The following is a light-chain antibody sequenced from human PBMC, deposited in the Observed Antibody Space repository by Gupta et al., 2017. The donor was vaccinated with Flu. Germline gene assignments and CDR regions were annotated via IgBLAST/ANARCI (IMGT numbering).Light chain of an antibody. CDR1: SSDIGDYKY. V-gene: IGLV2-8*01. Sequence: SALTQPPSASGSPGQSVTISCTGISSDIGDYKYVSWYQHHPDKAPKLIIYEVNKRPAGVPDRFSGSKSDNTASLTVSGLQADEEGDYYCSSDAGKNTLVFGGGTKLTVL. CDR2: EVN. CDR3: SSDAGKNTLV. J-gene: IGLJ3*02.